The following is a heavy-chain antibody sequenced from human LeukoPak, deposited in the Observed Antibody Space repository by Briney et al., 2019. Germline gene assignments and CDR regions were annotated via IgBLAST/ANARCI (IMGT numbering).Heavy chain of an antibody. CDR2: ISSSGSTI. Sequence: GGSLRLSCAASGFTFSSYEMNWVRQAPGKGLEWVSYISSSGSTISYADSVKGRFTISRDNAKNSLYLQMNSLRAEDTAVYYCARFNYYDSSGHGYWGQGTLVTVSS. CDR1: GFTFSSYE. D-gene: IGHD3-22*01. V-gene: IGHV3-48*03. CDR3: ARFNYYDSSGHGY. J-gene: IGHJ4*02.